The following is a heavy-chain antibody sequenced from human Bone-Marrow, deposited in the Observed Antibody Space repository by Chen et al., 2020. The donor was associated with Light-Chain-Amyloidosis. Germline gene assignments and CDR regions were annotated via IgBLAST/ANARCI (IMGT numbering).Heavy chain of an antibody. V-gene: IGHV3-33*01. D-gene: IGHD3-10*01. CDR2: IWYDGSNK. Sequence: QVQLVESGGGVVQPGRSLRLSCAASGFTFSSYGMHWVRQAPGKGLEWVAVIWYDGSNKYYADSVKGRFTISRDNYKNTLYLQMNSLRAEDTAVYYCAGSPAGHDAFDIWGQGTMVTVSS. CDR1: GFTFSSYG. J-gene: IGHJ3*02. CDR3: AGSPAGHDAFDI.